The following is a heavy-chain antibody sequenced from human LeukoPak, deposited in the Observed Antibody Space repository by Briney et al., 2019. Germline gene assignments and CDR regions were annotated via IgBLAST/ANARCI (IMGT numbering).Heavy chain of an antibody. J-gene: IGHJ6*02. Sequence: SETLSLTCTVSGGSISSSSYYWGWIRQPPGKGLEWIGSIYYSGSTYYNPSLKSRVTISVDTSKNQFSLKLSSVTAADTAVYYCAGEMTTVTKNRYYYYGMDVWGQGTTVTVPS. V-gene: IGHV4-39*02. CDR3: AGEMTTVTKNRYYYYGMDV. CDR2: IYYSGST. D-gene: IGHD4-17*01. CDR1: GGSISSSSYY.